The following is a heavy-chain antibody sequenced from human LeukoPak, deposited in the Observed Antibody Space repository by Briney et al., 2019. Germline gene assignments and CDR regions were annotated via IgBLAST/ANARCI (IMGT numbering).Heavy chain of an antibody. CDR1: GYTFTSYG. Sequence: ASVKVSCKASGYTFTSYGISWVRQAPGQGLEWMGWISAYNGNTNYAQQLQGRVTMTTDTSTSTAYMELRSLRSDDTAVCYCARYRLYDSSGYYFDYWGQGTLVTVSS. CDR2: ISAYNGNT. CDR3: ARYRLYDSSGYYFDY. J-gene: IGHJ4*02. D-gene: IGHD3-22*01. V-gene: IGHV1-18*01.